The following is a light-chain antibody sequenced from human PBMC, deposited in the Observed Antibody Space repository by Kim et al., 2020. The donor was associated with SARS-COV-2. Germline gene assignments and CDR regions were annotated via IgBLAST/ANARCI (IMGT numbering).Light chain of an antibody. CDR3: QVWDSGSDHYV. V-gene: IGLV3-21*04. CDR1: SIASMG. Sequence: APKQTAWITSGADSIASMGGHWYQRKPGQAPVPVIFYDSDRPSGIPERFSGSNSGNTATLTISGVEAGDEADYYCQVWDSGSDHYVFGTGTKVTVL. CDR2: YDS. J-gene: IGLJ1*01.